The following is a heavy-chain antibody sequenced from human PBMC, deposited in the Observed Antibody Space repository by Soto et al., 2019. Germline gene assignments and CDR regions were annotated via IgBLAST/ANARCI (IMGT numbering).Heavy chain of an antibody. CDR2: IYYSGST. CDR1: GGSISSYY. D-gene: IGHD4-17*01. J-gene: IGHJ6*02. V-gene: IGHV4-59*01. CDR3: ARDQGFWHGDYFDYGMDV. Sequence: SETLSLTCTVSGGSISSYYWSWIRQPPGKGLEWIGYIYYSGSTNYNPSLKSRVTISVDTSKNQFSLKLSSVTAADTAVYYCARDQGFWHGDYFDYGMDVWGQGTTVTASS.